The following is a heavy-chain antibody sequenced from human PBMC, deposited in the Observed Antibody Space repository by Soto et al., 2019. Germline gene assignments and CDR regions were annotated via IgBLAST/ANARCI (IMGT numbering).Heavy chain of an antibody. CDR2: IYPGDSYT. D-gene: IGHD3-10*01. J-gene: IGHJ6*02. Sequence: GESLKISCKGSGYSFTSYWIGWVRQMPGKGLEWTGIIYPGDSYTNYSPSFQGHVTISADKSISTAYLQWSSLKASDTAMYYCARRRELYYYGMDVWGQGTTVTVSS. V-gene: IGHV5-51*01. CDR3: ARRRELYYYGMDV. CDR1: GYSFTSYW.